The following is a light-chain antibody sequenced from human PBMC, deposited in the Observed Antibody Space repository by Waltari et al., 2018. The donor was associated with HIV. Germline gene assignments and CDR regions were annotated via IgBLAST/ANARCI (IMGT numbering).Light chain of an antibody. CDR2: EVS. J-gene: IGLJ3*02. CDR1: SSDVGYYNY. V-gene: IGLV2-8*01. CDR3: SSYGGNNNFV. Sequence: QSALTQPPSASGSPGQSVTISCTGTSSDVGYYNYVSWYQQHPDKAPKLIIYEVSQRPSGVPDRFSGSKSGNTASLTVSGLQAEDEAQYYCSSYGGNNNFVFGGGTKLTVL.